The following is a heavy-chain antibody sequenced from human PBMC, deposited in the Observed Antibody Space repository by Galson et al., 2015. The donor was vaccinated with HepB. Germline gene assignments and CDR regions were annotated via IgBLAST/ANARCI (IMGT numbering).Heavy chain of an antibody. CDR2: TYYRSKWYN. V-gene: IGHV6-1*01. D-gene: IGHD2-2*01. J-gene: IGHJ4*02. CDR1: GDSVSGNSAA. CDR3: ARIFRHQIDY. Sequence: CAISGDSVSGNSAAWNWIRQSPSRGLEWLGRTYYRSKWYNDYAVSVKSRITINPDTSKNQFSLQLSSMTPEDTAVYYCARIFRHQIDYWGQGALVTVSS.